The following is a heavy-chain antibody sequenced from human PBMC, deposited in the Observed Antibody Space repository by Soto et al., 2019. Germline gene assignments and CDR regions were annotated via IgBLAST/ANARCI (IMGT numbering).Heavy chain of an antibody. J-gene: IGHJ4*02. V-gene: IGHV3-23*01. D-gene: IGHD3-10*01. Sequence: GGSLRLSCAASGFTFSSYAMSWVRQAPGKGLEWVSAISGSGGSTYYADSVKGRFTISRDNSKNTLYLQMNSLRAEETAVYYCAKGRYYGSGSYYNLVYYFDYWGQGTLVTVSS. CDR3: AKGRYYGSGSYYNLVYYFDY. CDR1: GFTFSSYA. CDR2: ISGSGGST.